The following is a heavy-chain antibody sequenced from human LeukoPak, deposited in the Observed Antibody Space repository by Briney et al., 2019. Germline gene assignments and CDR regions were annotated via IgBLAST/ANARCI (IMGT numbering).Heavy chain of an antibody. Sequence: GESLKISFKGSGYSFTSYWISWVRQMPRKGLEWMGRIDPSDSYTNYSPSFQGHVTISADKSISTAYLQWSSLKASDTAMYYCALTMVRGVIEAFDIWGQGTMVTVSS. CDR1: GYSFTSYW. CDR2: IDPSDSYT. CDR3: ALTMVRGVIEAFDI. V-gene: IGHV5-10-1*01. J-gene: IGHJ3*02. D-gene: IGHD3-10*01.